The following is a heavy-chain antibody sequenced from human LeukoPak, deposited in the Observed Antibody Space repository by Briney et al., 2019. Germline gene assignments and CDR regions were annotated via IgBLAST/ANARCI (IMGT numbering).Heavy chain of an antibody. CDR3: ARAGSGSYPHFDY. D-gene: IGHD1-26*01. Sequence: GGSLRLSCAASGFTFSSYSMNWDRQAPGKGLEWVSSISSSSSYIYYADSVKGRFTISRDNAKNSLYLQMNSLRAEDTAVYYCARAGSGSYPHFDYWGQGTLVTVSS. J-gene: IGHJ4*02. CDR1: GFTFSSYS. CDR2: ISSSSSYI. V-gene: IGHV3-21*01.